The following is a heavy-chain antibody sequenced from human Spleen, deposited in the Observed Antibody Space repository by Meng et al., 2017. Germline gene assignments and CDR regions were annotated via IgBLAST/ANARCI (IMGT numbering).Heavy chain of an antibody. D-gene: IGHD5-18*01. J-gene: IGHJ6*02. CDR1: GYTFTTYA. CDR3: ARDSYRSEMDTAILRRTPYYYYYGMDV. CDR2: ISTYKVNT. V-gene: IGHV1-18*01. Sequence: ASVKVSCKASGYTFTTYAISCVRQAPGQGLEWMGWISTYKVNTNYAQKLQGRVTMTTDTSTSTAYMELRSLRSDDTAVYYCARDSYRSEMDTAILRRTPYYYYYGMDVWGQGTTVTVSS.